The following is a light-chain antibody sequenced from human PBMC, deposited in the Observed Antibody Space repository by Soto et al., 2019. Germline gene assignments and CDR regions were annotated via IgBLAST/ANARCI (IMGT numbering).Light chain of an antibody. V-gene: IGKV3-11*01. J-gene: IGKJ2*01. CDR1: QSVSSY. CDR2: DAS. CDR3: QQRFNWPRFT. Sequence: EIVLTQSPATLSLSPGERATLSCRASQSVSSYLAWYQQKPGQAPRLLIYDASNRATGMPARFSGGGSGTDFTLTISSLVPEDFAVYYCQQRFNWPRFTFGQGTKLEI.